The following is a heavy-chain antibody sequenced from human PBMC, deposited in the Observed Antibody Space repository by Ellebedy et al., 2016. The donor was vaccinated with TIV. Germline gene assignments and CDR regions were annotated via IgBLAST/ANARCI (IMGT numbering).Heavy chain of an antibody. V-gene: IGHV4-39*07. Sequence: GSLRLSCTVSGGGSLSDGYYWGWIRQPPGKGLEWIASIYSGGDTHYNPSLKSRVTISADTSKNQFSLKLSSVTAADTAVYYCARDHYWNDAFDIWGQGTMVTVSS. CDR3: ARDHYWNDAFDI. CDR2: IYSGGDT. D-gene: IGHD1-1*01. CDR1: GGGSLSDGYY. J-gene: IGHJ3*02.